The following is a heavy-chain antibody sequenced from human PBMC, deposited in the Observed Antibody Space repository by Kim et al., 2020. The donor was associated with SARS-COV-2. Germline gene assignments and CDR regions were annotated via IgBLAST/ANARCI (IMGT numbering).Heavy chain of an antibody. J-gene: IGHJ6*01. CDR3: AKDEVPAAIVGGPYGMDV. V-gene: IGHV3-9*01. CDR1: GFTFDDYA. D-gene: IGHD2-2*01. Sequence: GGSLRLSCAASGFTFDDYAMNWVRQAPGKGLEWVSGISRNSGSIGYADSVKGRFTISRDNAKNTLYLQMNSLRAEDTALYYCAKDEVPAAIVGGPYGMDVLGQRTTVSVPS. CDR2: ISRNSGSI.